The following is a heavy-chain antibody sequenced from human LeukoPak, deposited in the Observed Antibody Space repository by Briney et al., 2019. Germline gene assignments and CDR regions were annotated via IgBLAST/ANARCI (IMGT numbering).Heavy chain of an antibody. D-gene: IGHD3-22*01. CDR3: AKMGASSGYSPIDY. V-gene: IGHV1-18*01. Sequence: ASVTVSCTASGYSFTSYGFSWVRHAPGQGLEWMGWISAYDGNTNYAQKVHDRVTMTTDSSTSTAYMELRSLRSDDTAVYYCAKMGASSGYSPIDYWGQGTLVTVSS. CDR2: ISAYDGNT. CDR1: GYSFTSYG. J-gene: IGHJ4*02.